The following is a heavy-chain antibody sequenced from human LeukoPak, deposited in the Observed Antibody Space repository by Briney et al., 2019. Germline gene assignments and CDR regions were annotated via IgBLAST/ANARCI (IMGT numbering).Heavy chain of an antibody. J-gene: IGHJ4*02. Sequence: PSQTLSLTCTVSGRSISSGSFHGSWILQPGGKGLEWIGRIYTSGSTYYNPSLKSRVTISVDNSKNQFSLKLSSVTAADTAVYYCARDLQGYCRGGICQDYCAWWSQGTLVTVPA. D-gene: IGHD2-15*01. CDR1: GRSISSGSFH. CDR3: ARDLQGYCRGGICQDYCAW. CDR2: IYTSGST. V-gene: IGHV4-61*02.